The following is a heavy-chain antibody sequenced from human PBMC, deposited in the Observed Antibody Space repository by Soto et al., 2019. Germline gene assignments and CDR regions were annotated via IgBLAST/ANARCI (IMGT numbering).Heavy chain of an antibody. CDR1: GDSVSSNSAA. CDR3: TRGVSNSGSDY. J-gene: IGHJ4*02. V-gene: IGHV6-1*01. Sequence: QVQLQQSGPGLVKPSQTLSLTCAISGDSVSSNSAAWNWIRQSPSRGLEWLGRTYYRSKWYNDYAGSVKSXXSXVXXTSNNQFALQLTSVSPEDTAVYYCTRGVSNSGSDYWGQGTLVTVSS. CDR2: TYYRSKWYN. D-gene: IGHD6-19*01.